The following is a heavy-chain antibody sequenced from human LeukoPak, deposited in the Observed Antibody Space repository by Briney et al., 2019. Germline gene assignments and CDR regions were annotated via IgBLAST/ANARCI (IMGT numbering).Heavy chain of an antibody. CDR3: TRADFWSGYRFDY. CDR1: GGSISSYY. V-gene: IGHV4-4*07. CDR2: IYTSGST. Sequence: NPSETLSLTCTVSGGSISSYYWSWIRQPAGKGLEWIGRIYTSGSTDYNPSLKSRVTMSVDKSKNQFSLKLSSGTAADMAVYYCTRADFWSGYRFDYWGQGTLVTVSS. D-gene: IGHD3-3*01. J-gene: IGHJ4*02.